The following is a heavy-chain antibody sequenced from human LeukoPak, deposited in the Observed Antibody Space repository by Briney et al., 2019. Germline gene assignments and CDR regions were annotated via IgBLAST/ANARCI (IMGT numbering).Heavy chain of an antibody. J-gene: IGHJ5*02. CDR3: ARDRPGSYFQGLRTLSGNWFDP. CDR2: IYYSGST. D-gene: IGHD1-26*01. V-gene: IGHV4-39*07. CDR1: GGSISSSSYY. Sequence: PSETLSLTCSVSGGSISSSSYYWGWIRQPPGKGLEWIGSIYYSGSTYYNPSLKSRVTISVDTSKNQFSLKLSSVTAADTAVYYCARDRPGSYFQGLRTLSGNWFDPWGQGTLVTVSS.